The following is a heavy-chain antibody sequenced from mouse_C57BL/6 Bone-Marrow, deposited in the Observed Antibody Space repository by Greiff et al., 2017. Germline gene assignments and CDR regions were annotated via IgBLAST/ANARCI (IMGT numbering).Heavy chain of an antibody. CDR3: AREGYYYAMDY. CDR1: GYTFTSYG. D-gene: IGHD2-2*01. CDR2: IYPRSGNT. V-gene: IGHV1-81*01. J-gene: IGHJ4*01. Sequence: QVQLKESGAELARPGASVKLSCKASGYTFTSYGISWVKQRTGQGLEWIGEIYPRSGNTYSNEKFKGKATLTADKSSSTAYMELRSLTSEDSAVYFCAREGYYYAMDYWGQGTSVTVSS.